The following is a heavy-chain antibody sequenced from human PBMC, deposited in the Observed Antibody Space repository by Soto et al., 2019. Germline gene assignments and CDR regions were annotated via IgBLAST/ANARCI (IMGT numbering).Heavy chain of an antibody. Sequence: QVQLVQSGAEVKKPGASVKVSCKASGYTFTSYAMHWVRQAPGQRLEWMGWINAGNGNTKYSQKFQGRVTITRDTSASTAYMELSSLRSEDTAVYYCARVFRGGDADWFAPWGQGTLVTLSS. V-gene: IGHV1-3*01. D-gene: IGHD2-21*02. CDR1: GYTFTSYA. CDR2: INAGNGNT. CDR3: ARVFRGGDADWFAP. J-gene: IGHJ5*02.